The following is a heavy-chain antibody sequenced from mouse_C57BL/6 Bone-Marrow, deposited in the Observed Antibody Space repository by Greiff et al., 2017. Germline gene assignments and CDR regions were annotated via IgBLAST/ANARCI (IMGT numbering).Heavy chain of an antibody. Sequence: VQLQQSGAELMQPGASVKLSCKATGYTFTGYWIEWVRQRPGNGLEWIGELLPGSGSTNYNEKFKGKATFTAPKYSNTAYIQLSSLTTEDSAIYYCAPDGSSSWCAYWGQGTLVTVSA. V-gene: IGHV1-9*01. CDR1: GYTFTGYW. CDR2: LLPGSGST. D-gene: IGHD1-1*01. J-gene: IGHJ3*01. CDR3: APDGSSSWCAY.